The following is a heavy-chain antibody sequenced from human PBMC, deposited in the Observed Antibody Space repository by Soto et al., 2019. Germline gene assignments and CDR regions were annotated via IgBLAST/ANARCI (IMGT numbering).Heavy chain of an antibody. D-gene: IGHD6-13*01. CDR1: GGSVSSGSYY. V-gene: IGHV4-61*01. CDR2: ILSSGST. CDR3: ARQRIAAAQYYFDY. Sequence: SETLSLTCTVSGGSVSSGSYYWTWIRQSPGKGLEWMGYILSSGSTDYNPSLKSRVTISVDTSKNEFSLKLRSVTAADTAVYYCARQRIAAAQYYFDYWGQGMLVTVSS. J-gene: IGHJ4*02.